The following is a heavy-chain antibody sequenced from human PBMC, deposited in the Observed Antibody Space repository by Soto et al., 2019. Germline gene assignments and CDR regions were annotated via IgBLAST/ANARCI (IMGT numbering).Heavy chain of an antibody. CDR3: ARESEDLTSNFDY. Sequence: SLRLSCAASGFTFSNYAMSWVRQAPGKGLEWVSSISSTTNYIYYADSMKGRFTVSRDNAKNSVYLYMNSLSAEDTAVYYCARESEDLTSNFDYWGQGTLVTVSS. CDR2: ISSTTNYI. V-gene: IGHV3-21*01. CDR1: GFTFSNYA. J-gene: IGHJ4*02.